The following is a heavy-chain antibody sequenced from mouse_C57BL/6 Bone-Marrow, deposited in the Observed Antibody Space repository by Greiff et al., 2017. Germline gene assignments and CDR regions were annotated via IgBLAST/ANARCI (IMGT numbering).Heavy chain of an antibody. J-gene: IGHJ2*01. CDR3: ARHRGLRPLDD. V-gene: IGHV5-6*01. Sequence: EVQLVESGGDLVKPGGSLKLSCAASGFTFSSYGMSWVRQTPDKRLEWVATISSGGSYTYYPDSVKGRFTISRDNAKNTLYLQMSSLKSEDAAMYYYARHRGLRPLDDWGQGTTLTVSS. D-gene: IGHD2-4*01. CDR2: ISSGGSYT. CDR1: GFTFSSYG.